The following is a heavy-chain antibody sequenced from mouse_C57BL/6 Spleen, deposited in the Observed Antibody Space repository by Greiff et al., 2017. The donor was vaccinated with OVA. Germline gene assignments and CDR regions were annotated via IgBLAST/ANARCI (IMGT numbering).Heavy chain of an antibody. Sequence: LQESGPELVKPGASVKISCKASGYTFTDYYINWVKQRPGQGLEWIGWIFPGSGSTYYNEKFKGKATLTVDKSSSTAYMLLSSLTSEDSAVYFCARSDYYGSSFYAMDYWGQGTSVTVSS. V-gene: IGHV1-75*01. J-gene: IGHJ4*01. CDR3: ARSDYYGSSFYAMDY. CDR2: IFPGSGST. D-gene: IGHD1-1*01. CDR1: GYTFTDYY.